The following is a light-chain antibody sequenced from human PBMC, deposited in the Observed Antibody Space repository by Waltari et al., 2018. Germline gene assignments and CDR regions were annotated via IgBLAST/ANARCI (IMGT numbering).Light chain of an antibody. CDR2: WAS. CDR3: QQYYTTPWT. J-gene: IGKJ1*01. V-gene: IGKV4-1*01. CDR1: QSVLYGSNNNNY. Sequence: DIVMTQSPDSLAVSLGERATINCKSNQSVLYGSNNNNYLAWYQQKPRQPPKLLIYWASTRESGVPDRFSGSGSGTDFTLAISSLQAEDVAVYYCQQYYTTPWTFGQGTKVEI.